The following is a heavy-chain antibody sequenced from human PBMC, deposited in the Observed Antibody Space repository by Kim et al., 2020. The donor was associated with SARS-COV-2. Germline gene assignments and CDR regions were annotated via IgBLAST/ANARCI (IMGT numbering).Heavy chain of an antibody. V-gene: IGHV4-59*01. CDR3: ARSAPGYFAFDY. J-gene: IGHJ4*02. D-gene: IGHD3-9*01. Sequence: NYNPSRKSRVTISVNTSKNQFSLKLSSVTAADTAVYCCARSAPGYFAFDYWGQGTLVTVSS.